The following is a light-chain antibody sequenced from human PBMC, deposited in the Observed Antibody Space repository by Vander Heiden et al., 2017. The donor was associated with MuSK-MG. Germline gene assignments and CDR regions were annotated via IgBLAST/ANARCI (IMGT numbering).Light chain of an antibody. CDR3: SSYTSSSTLDV. J-gene: IGLJ2*01. Sequence: QSALTQPASVSGSPGQSITISCTGTSSDVGGYNFVSWYQQHPGKAPKRMIYDVSNRPSGVSTRFSGSKSGNTASLTISGLQAEDEADYYCSSYTSSSTLDVFGGGTKLTVI. CDR2: DVS. V-gene: IGLV2-14*03. CDR1: SSDVGGYNF.